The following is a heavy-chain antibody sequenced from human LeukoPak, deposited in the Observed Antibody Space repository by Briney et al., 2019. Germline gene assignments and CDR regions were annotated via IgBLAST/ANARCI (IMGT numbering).Heavy chain of an antibody. V-gene: IGHV1-3*01. CDR3: ARSPSAVGGSY. Sequence: ASVKVSCKASGYTFTSYAMHWVRQAPGQRPEWMGWINAGNGNTKYSQKFQGRVTITRDTSASTAYMELSSLRSEDTAVYYCARSPSAVGGSYWGQGTLVTVSS. CDR1: GYTFTSYA. CDR2: INAGNGNT. D-gene: IGHD1-26*01. J-gene: IGHJ4*02.